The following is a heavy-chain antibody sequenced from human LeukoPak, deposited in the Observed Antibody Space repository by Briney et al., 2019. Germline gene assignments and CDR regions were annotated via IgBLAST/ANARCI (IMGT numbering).Heavy chain of an antibody. D-gene: IGHD2-2*01. CDR1: GFTFSSYD. CDR2: IGTAEDT. CDR3: ARERLGATKRVVNYDFDL. J-gene: IGHJ2*01. V-gene: IGHV3-13*01. Sequence: GGSLRLSCAASGFTFSSYDMHWVRQAAGKGLEWISTIGTAEDTYYLASVEGRFTISRENAKNSLYLQMSSLRAGDTAMYYCARERLGATKRVVNYDFDLWGRGTLVTVSS.